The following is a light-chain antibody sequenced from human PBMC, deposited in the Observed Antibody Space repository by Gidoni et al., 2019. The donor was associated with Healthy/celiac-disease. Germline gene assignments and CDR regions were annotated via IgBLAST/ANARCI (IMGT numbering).Light chain of an antibody. J-gene: IGKJ1*01. V-gene: IGKV1-5*01. CDR3: QQYNSYSPAWT. CDR2: DAS. CDR1: QSISSW. Sequence: DIQMTQSPSTLSASVGDRVTNTCRASQSISSWLAWYQQKPGKAPKLLIYDASSLESGVPSRFSGSGSGTEFTLTISSLQPDDFATYYCQQYNSYSPAWTFGQGTKVEIK.